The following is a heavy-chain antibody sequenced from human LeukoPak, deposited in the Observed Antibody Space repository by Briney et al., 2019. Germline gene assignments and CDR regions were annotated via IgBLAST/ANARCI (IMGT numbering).Heavy chain of an antibody. V-gene: IGHV4-39*07. J-gene: IGHJ5*02. D-gene: IGHD4-17*01. CDR3: ARMNYGDNWFDP. Sequence: SETLSLTCTVSGGSIISSSYYWGWIRQPPGKGLEWIGEINHSGSTNYNPSLKSRVTISVDTSKNQFSLKLSSVAAADTAVYYCARMNYGDNWFDPWGQGTLVTVSS. CDR2: INHSGST. CDR1: GGSIISSSYY.